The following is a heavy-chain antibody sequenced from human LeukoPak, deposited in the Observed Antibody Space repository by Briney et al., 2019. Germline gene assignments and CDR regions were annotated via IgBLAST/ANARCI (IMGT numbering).Heavy chain of an antibody. CDR1: GGSIISYY. Sequence: PSETLSLTCTVSGGSIISYYWSWIRQPPGKGLEWIGYIYYIGSTNYNPSLKSRVTISVDTSKNQFSLKLSSVTAADAAVYYCARANSDGPGIAVAGWSGWFDPWGQGTLVTVSS. J-gene: IGHJ5*02. D-gene: IGHD6-19*01. CDR2: IYYIGST. CDR3: ARANSDGPGIAVAGWSGWFDP. V-gene: IGHV4-59*01.